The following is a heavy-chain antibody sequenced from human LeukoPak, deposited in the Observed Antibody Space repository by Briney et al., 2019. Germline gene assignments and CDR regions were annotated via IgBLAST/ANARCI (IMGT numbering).Heavy chain of an antibody. J-gene: IGHJ6*02. CDR3: ARGGGLDV. CDR1: GFTFSSYW. V-gene: IGHV3-7*03. CDR2: INHNGNVN. D-gene: IGHD3-16*01. Sequence: GGSLGLSCAASGFTFSSYWMNWARQAPGRGLEWVASINHNGNVNYYVDSEKGRFTISRDNTKNSLYLQMSNLRAEDTAVYFCARGGGLDVWGQGATVTVSS.